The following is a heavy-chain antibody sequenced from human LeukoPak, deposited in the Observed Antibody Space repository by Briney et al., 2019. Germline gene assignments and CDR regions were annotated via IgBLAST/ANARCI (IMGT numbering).Heavy chain of an antibody. V-gene: IGHV3-23*01. CDR2: ISGSGVTT. CDR1: GFTFNNYA. J-gene: IGHJ4*02. D-gene: IGHD1-1*01. Sequence: GGSLRLSCAASGFTFNNYAMSWVRQAPGMGLEWVSTISGSGVTTYYADSVRGRFTISRDNSRTTLYLQLDSLRPEDMAIYYCTKSPGQIQLDYFDYWGQGTLVTVSS. CDR3: TKSPGQIQLDYFDY.